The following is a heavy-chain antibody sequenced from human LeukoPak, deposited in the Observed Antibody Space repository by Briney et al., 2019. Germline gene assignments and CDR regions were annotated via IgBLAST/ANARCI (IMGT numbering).Heavy chain of an antibody. Sequence: SVTVSRKSSGATFSSNAISWVREALGQGLGWVGGIIPIFGAANYAQKFQGRVTITADEFTSTAYMELSSLRSEDTAVYYCAREISPPYDPYYYYYGMDVWGKGTTVTVSS. CDR3: AREISPPYDPYYYYYGMDV. CDR2: IIPIFGAA. J-gene: IGHJ6*04. CDR1: GATFSSNA. D-gene: IGHD5-12*01. V-gene: IGHV1-69*13.